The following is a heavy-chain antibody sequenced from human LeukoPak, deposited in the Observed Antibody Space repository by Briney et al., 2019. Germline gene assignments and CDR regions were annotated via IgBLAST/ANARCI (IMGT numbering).Heavy chain of an antibody. CDR2: ISSSSSTI. CDR3: ARVSPSIAVAGTANS. J-gene: IGHJ5*02. Sequence: GGSLRLSCAVSGFTFSSYSMNWVRQAPGKGLEWVSYISSSSSTIYYADSVKGRFTISRDNAKNSLYLQMNSLRAEDTAVYYCARVSPSIAVAGTANSWGQGTLVTVSS. D-gene: IGHD6-19*01. V-gene: IGHV3-48*01. CDR1: GFTFSSYS.